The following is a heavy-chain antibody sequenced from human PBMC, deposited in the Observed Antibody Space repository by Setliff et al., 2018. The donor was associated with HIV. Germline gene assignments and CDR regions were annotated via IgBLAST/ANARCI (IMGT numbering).Heavy chain of an antibody. CDR1: GLPFSDAW. J-gene: IGHJ4*02. D-gene: IGHD6-25*01. Sequence: GGSLRLSCAASGLPFSDAWMSWVRQAPGKGLEWVGRIKSKTEGGTTDYAAPVKGRFTISRDDSKNTLYLQMNSLKTEDTAVYYCTTGTRLADWGQGALVTVSS. V-gene: IGHV3-15*01. CDR3: TTGTRLAD. CDR2: IKSKTEGGTT.